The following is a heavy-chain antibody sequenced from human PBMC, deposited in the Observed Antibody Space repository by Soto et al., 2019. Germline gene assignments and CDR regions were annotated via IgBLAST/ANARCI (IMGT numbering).Heavy chain of an antibody. Sequence: ASVKVSCKASGYTFTGYYMHWVRQAPGQGLEWMGWINPNSGGTNYAQKFQGRVTMTRDTSISTAYMELSRLRSDDTAVYYCARDLGGIAAAASGDYWGQGTLVTVSS. CDR2: INPNSGGT. D-gene: IGHD6-13*01. V-gene: IGHV1-2*02. J-gene: IGHJ4*02. CDR3: ARDLGGIAAAASGDY. CDR1: GYTFTGYY.